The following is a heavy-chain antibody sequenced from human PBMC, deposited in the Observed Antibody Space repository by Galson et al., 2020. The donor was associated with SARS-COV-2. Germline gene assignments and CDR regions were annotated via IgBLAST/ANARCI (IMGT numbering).Heavy chain of an antibody. CDR3: ARVWERGFSYGNWFDP. CDR1: GYTFTNYD. CDR2: MNPKSGNT. D-gene: IGHD5-18*01. J-gene: IGHJ5*02. V-gene: IGHV1-8*01. Sequence: ASVKVSCKASGYTFTNYDINWVRQATGEGLEWMGWMNPKSGNTGHVQRFQGRVTMTRDTSTSTAYLELSSLRSDDTAVYYCARVWERGFSYGNWFDPWGQGTLVTVAS.